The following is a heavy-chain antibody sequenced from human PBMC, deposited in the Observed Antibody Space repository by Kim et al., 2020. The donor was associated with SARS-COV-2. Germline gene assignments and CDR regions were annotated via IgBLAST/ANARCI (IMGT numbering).Heavy chain of an antibody. V-gene: IGHV3-23*01. D-gene: IGHD3-22*01. Sequence: VKGRFTISRDNSKNTLYLQMNSLRAEDTAVYYCAKDSTHYYDSSGYQGYGFWGQGTLVTVSS. CDR3: AKDSTHYYDSSGYQGYGF. J-gene: IGHJ4*02.